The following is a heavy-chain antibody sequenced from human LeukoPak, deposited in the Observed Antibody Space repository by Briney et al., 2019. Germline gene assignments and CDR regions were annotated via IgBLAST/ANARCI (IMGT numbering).Heavy chain of an antibody. CDR3: ARAVVPAEFYFDH. J-gene: IGHJ4*02. V-gene: IGHV4-59*01. CDR2: IYYSGST. D-gene: IGHD2-15*01. CDR1: GGSISNYY. Sequence: KPSETLSLTCTVSGGSISNYYWSWIRQPPGKGLEWIGYIYYSGSTNYNPSLKSRVTISVDTSKNQFSLKLSSVTAADTAVYYCARAVVPAEFYFDHWGQGTRVTVSS.